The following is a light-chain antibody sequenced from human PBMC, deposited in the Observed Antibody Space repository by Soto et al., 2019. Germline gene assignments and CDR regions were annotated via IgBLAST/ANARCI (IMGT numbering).Light chain of an antibody. CDR3: QQYYSTPPT. J-gene: IGKJ4*01. CDR1: QSVLYSSKNKNY. CDR2: WAS. Sequence: DIVMTQSPASLAVSLGERATINCKSSQSVLYSSKNKNYLAWYQQKPGQPPKLLIYWASTRESGVPDRFSGSGSGTDFTLTISSLQAGDVAVYYCQQYYSTPPTFGGGTKVDI. V-gene: IGKV4-1*01.